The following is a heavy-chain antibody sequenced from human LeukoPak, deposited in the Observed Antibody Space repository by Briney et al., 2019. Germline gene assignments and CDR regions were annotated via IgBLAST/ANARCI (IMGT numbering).Heavy chain of an antibody. CDR3: ARDAYSSSWGSYYYYYYMDV. CDR1: GGSISSYY. D-gene: IGHD6-13*01. CDR2: IYTSGST. J-gene: IGHJ6*03. V-gene: IGHV4-4*07. Sequence: SETLSLTCTVSGGSISSYYWSWIRQPAGKGLGWIGRIYTSGSTNYNPSLKSRVTMSVDTSKNQFSLKLSSVTAADTAVYYCARDAYSSSWGSYYYYYYMDVWGKGTTVTVSS.